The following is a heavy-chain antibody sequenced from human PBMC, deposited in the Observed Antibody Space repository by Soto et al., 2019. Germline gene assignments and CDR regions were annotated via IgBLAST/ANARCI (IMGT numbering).Heavy chain of an antibody. D-gene: IGHD6-13*01. CDR3: ARGRGLGRGSSRFYYFDY. V-gene: IGHV4-34*01. J-gene: IGHJ4*02. CDR1: GGSFSAYY. CDR2: INHSGST. Sequence: PSETLSLTCAVYGGSFSAYYWNWIRQPPGKGLEWIGEINHSGSTNYNPSLKSRVTISVDTSKNQFSLKLSSVTAADTAVYYCARGRGLGRGSSRFYYFDYWGQGTLVTVSS.